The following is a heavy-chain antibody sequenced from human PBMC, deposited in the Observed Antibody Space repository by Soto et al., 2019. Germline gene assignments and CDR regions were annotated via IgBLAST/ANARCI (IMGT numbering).Heavy chain of an antibody. CDR2: IYYSGST. J-gene: IGHJ6*02. V-gene: IGHV4-31*03. CDR1: GGSISSGGYY. D-gene: IGHD3-10*01. CDR3: ARDRDYYGMDV. Sequence: PSETLSLTCTVSGGSISSGGYYWSWIRQHPGKGLEWIGYIYYSGSTYYDPSLKSRVTISVDTSKNQFSLKLSSVTAADTAVYYCARDRDYYGMDVWGQGTTVTVSS.